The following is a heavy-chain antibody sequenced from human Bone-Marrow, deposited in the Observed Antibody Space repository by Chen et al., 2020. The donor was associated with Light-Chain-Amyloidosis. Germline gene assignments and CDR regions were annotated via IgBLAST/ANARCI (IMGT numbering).Heavy chain of an antibody. CDR1: GGSISSYY. CDR3: ARGTWIQLWSTFDY. CDR2: IYYSGST. J-gene: IGHJ4*02. Sequence: QVQLQESGPGLVKPSETLSLTCTVPGGSISSYYWSWIRQPPGKGLEWIGYIYYSGSTNYNPSLKSRVTISVDTSKNQFSLKLSSVTAADTAVYYCARGTWIQLWSTFDYWGQGTLVTVSS. V-gene: IGHV4-59*01. D-gene: IGHD5-18*01.